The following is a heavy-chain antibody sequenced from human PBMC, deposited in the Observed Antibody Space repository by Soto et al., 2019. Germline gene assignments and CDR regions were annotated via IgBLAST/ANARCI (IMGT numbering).Heavy chain of an antibody. V-gene: IGHV3-23*01. D-gene: IGHD6-13*01. J-gene: IGHJ6*03. CDR3: AKSSSSYYVYSYMDV. CDR2: IVGSGGNT. CDR1: GFTFSSYA. Sequence: EVQRFESGGGLEQPGGSLRLSCAASGFTFSSYAMNWVRQAPGEGLEGVSAIVGSGGNTYSADSVKGRFTIARANSKNPLYLQMNSLRAEDTSVYYCAKSSSSYYVYSYMDVWGKGTTVTVSS.